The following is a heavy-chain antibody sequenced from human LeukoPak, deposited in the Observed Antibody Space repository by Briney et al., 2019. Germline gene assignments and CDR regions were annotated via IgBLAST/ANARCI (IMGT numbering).Heavy chain of an antibody. CDR2: IYYSGST. Sequence: SETLSLTCTVSGGSISSYYWSWIRQPSGKGLEWIGYIYYSGSTNYNPSLKSRVTISVDTSKNQFSLKLSSVTAADTAVYYCARVVAVTRVYDYWGQGTLVTVSS. V-gene: IGHV4-59*01. J-gene: IGHJ4*02. CDR1: GGSISSYY. CDR3: ARVVAVTRVYDY. D-gene: IGHD2-15*01.